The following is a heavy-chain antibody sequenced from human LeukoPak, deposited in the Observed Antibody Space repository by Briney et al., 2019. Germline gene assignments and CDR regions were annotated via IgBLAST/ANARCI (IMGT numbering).Heavy chain of an antibody. Sequence: PSETLSLTCTVSGGSISGYYWSWIRQPPGKGLEWIGYIYYSGSTNYNPSLESRVTISVDTSKNQFSLNLSSVTAADTAVYYCARYDGGSGPFDYWGQGTLVTVSS. D-gene: IGHD3-10*01. V-gene: IGHV4-59*01. CDR1: GGSISGYY. CDR2: IYYSGST. CDR3: ARYDGGSGPFDY. J-gene: IGHJ4*02.